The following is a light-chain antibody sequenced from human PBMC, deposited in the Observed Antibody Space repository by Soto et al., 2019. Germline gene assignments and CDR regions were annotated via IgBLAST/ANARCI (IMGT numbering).Light chain of an antibody. CDR3: SSYGGFNNVL. CDR2: HVS. CDR1: GTDVGQYNY. J-gene: IGLJ2*01. V-gene: IGLV2-8*01. Sequence: QSALTQPPSASGSPVQSVTISCTGAGTDVGQYNYVSWYQQHPGKAPKLLIHHVSRRPSGVPARFSGSKSGNTASLTVSGLQTEDEADYYCSSYGGFNNVLFGGGTKVTVL.